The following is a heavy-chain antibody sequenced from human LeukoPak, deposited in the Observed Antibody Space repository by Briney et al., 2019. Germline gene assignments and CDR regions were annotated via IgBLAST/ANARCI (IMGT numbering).Heavy chain of an antibody. Sequence: GGSLRLSCAASGFTFSSYSMNWVRQAPGKGLEWVSYISSSSSTIYYADSVKGRFTISRDNAKNSLYLQMNSLRAEDTAVYYCASPFYDFWSAPLAFDIWGQGTMVTVSS. D-gene: IGHD3-3*01. J-gene: IGHJ3*02. CDR1: GFTFSSYS. CDR3: ASPFYDFWSAPLAFDI. CDR2: ISSSSSTI. V-gene: IGHV3-48*01.